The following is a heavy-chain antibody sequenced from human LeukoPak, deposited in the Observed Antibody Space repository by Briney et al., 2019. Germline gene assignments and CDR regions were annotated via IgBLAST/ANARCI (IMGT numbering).Heavy chain of an antibody. V-gene: IGHV3-15*01. CDR1: GFTFSNAW. Sequence: PGGSLRLSCAASGFTFSNAWMSWVRQAPGNGLESVVRIKSKTDGGTTDYAAPVKCRFTISRDDSKNTLYLQMNSLRAEDTAVYYCERGPSGYHNTGGQGTLVTVSS. CDR3: ERGPSGYHNT. D-gene: IGHD5-12*01. J-gene: IGHJ4*02. CDR2: IKSKTDGGTT.